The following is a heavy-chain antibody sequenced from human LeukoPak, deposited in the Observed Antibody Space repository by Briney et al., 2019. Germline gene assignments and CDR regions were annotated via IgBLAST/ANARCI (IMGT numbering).Heavy chain of an antibody. CDR3: ARERPRYRSSSFDY. V-gene: IGHV4-34*01. CDR2: SSPTGDIT. Sequence: SETLSLTCADHGGSFSGNYWTLIRQTPGRGLEWIGESSPTGDITGYNPSLKGRATISVDSSKNQFSLKLTSVTAADTAVYYCARERPRYRSSSFDYWGQGTLVTVSS. D-gene: IGHD6-6*01. J-gene: IGHJ4*02. CDR1: GGSFSGNY.